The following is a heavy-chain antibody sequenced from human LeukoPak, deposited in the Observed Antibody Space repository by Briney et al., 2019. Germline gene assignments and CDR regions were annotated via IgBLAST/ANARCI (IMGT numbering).Heavy chain of an antibody. D-gene: IGHD3-16*01. V-gene: IGHV3-64D*06. Sequence: PGRSLRLSCSASGFTFSSYAMHWVRQAPGKGLEYVSAISSNGGSTYYADSVKGRFTISRDNSKNTLYLQMSSLRAEDTAVYYCVKEGRLRKHAFDIWGQGTMVTVSS. CDR3: VKEGRLRKHAFDI. J-gene: IGHJ3*02. CDR1: GFTFSSYA. CDR2: ISSNGGST.